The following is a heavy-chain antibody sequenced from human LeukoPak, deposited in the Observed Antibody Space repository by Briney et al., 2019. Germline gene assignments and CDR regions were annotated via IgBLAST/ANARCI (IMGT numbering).Heavy chain of an antibody. V-gene: IGHV3-7*01. Sequence: QPGGSLRLSCAASGFTFSSYWMSWVRQAPGKGLEWVANIKQDGSEKYYVDSVKGRFTISRDNAKNSLYLQMNSLRAEDTAVYYCARYTVTTPPHWYFDLWGRGTLVTVSS. CDR2: IKQDGSEK. J-gene: IGHJ2*01. CDR3: ARYTVTTPPHWYFDL. CDR1: GFTFSSYW. D-gene: IGHD4-17*01.